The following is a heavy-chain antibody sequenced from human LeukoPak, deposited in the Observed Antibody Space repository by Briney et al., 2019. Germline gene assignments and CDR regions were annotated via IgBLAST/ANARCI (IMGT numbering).Heavy chain of an antibody. CDR1: GFSFDDYA. V-gene: IGHV3-9*01. CDR2: ISWNSASI. D-gene: IGHD6-6*01. J-gene: IGHJ3*02. CDR3: AREASMAARSHAFDI. Sequence: GGSLRLSCAASGFSFDDYAMHWVRQAPGKGLEWVSGISWNSASIGYADSVKGRFTISRDNAKNTLYLQMNSLRAEDTAVYYCAREASMAARSHAFDIWGQGTMVTVSS.